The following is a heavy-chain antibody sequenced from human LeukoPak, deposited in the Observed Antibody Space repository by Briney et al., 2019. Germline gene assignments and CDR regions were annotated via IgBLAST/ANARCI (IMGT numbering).Heavy chain of an antibody. V-gene: IGHV4-39*07. Sequence: PSETLXLTCTVSGGSISSSSYYWGWIRQPPGKGXEWIGSIYYSGSTYYNPSLKSRVTISVDTSKNQFSLKLSSVTAADTAVYYCAREAVSGAAADPFDYWGQGTLVTVSS. CDR1: GGSISSSSYY. D-gene: IGHD6-13*01. CDR3: AREAVSGAAADPFDY. J-gene: IGHJ4*02. CDR2: IYYSGST.